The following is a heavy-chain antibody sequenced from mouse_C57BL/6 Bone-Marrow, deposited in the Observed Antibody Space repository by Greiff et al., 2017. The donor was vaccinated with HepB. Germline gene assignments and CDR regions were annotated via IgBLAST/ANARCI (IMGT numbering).Heavy chain of an antibody. J-gene: IGHJ4*01. CDR2: INYDGSST. V-gene: IGHV5-16*01. CDR3: AREGGRGYYYAMDY. Sequence: EVMLVESEGGLVQPGSSMKLSCTASGFTFSDYYMAWVRQVPEKGLEWVANINYDGSSTYYLDSLKSRFIISRDNAKNILYLQMSSLKSEDTATYYCAREGGRGYYYAMDYWGQGTSVTVSS. CDR1: GFTFSDYY. D-gene: IGHD1-1*01.